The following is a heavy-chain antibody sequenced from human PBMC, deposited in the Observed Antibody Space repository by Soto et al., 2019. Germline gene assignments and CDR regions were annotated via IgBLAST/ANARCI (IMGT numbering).Heavy chain of an antibody. CDR1: GGSISSGGYS. V-gene: IGHV4-30-2*01. CDR2: IYHSGST. CDR3: ATSYGNAWYTY. Sequence: ASETLSLTCAVSGGSISSGGYSWSWIRQPPGKGLEWIGYIYHSGSTYYNPSLKSRLTISVDRSKNQFSLKLSSVTAADTAVYYCATSYGNAWYTYWGQGTQVTVSS. D-gene: IGHD6-13*01. J-gene: IGHJ4*02.